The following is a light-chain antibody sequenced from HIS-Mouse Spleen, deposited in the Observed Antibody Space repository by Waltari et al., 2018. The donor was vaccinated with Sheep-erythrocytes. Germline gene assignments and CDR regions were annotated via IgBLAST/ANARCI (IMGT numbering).Light chain of an antibody. V-gene: IGLV1-47*01. CDR2: RNN. Sequence: QSVLTQPPSASGTPGQRVTISCSGSSSNIGSNYVSWYQQLPGTAPNLLIYRNNQRPSGVPARFSGSKSGTSASLAISGLRSEDEADYYCAAWDDSLSGVVFGGGTKLTVL. J-gene: IGLJ2*01. CDR3: AAWDDSLSGVV. CDR1: SSNIGSNY.